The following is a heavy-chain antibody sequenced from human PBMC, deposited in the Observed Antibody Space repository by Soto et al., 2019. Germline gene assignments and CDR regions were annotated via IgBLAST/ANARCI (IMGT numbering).Heavy chain of an antibody. V-gene: IGHV1-18*01. Sequence: QVQLVQSGAEVKKPGASVKVSCKASGYTFTSYGISWVRQAPGQGLEWMGWISAYNGNTNNEQQLRGRVTMTTNTSTSTAYMELRGLRADDRAVYYCAIYCGSTSCYGPPFDYWGQGTLVTVSS. CDR1: GYTFTSYG. D-gene: IGHD2-2*01. CDR2: ISAYNGNT. J-gene: IGHJ4*02. CDR3: AIYCGSTSCYGPPFDY.